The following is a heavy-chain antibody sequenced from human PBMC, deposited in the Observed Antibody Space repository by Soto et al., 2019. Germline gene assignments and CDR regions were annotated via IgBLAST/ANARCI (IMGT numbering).Heavy chain of an antibody. J-gene: IGHJ4*02. CDR3: ARDYPPRAAVGAIGLDY. CDR2: IKQDGSEK. D-gene: IGHD1-26*01. V-gene: IGHV3-7*05. CDR1: GFTFSSYW. Sequence: GGSLRLSCAASGFTFSSYWMSWVRQAPGKGLEWVANIKQDGSEKYYVDSVKGRFTISRDNAKNSLYLQMNSLRAEDTAVYYCARDYPPRAAVGAIGLDYWDQGTLVTVSS.